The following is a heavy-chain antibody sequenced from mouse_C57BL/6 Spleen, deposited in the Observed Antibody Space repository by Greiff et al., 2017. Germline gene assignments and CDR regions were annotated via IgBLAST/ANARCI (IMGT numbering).Heavy chain of an antibody. Sequence: EVQLQESGAELVKPGASVKLSCTASGFNFKDYYMHWVEQRTEQGLEWIGRIDPEDGETKYAPKFPGKATITADTSANADYLQLGSLTTEDTAVYYCARGGLLRPLMDYWGQGTSVTVSS. V-gene: IGHV14-2*01. J-gene: IGHJ4*01. CDR3: ARGGLLRPLMDY. CDR1: GFNFKDYY. CDR2: IDPEDGET. D-gene: IGHD1-2*01.